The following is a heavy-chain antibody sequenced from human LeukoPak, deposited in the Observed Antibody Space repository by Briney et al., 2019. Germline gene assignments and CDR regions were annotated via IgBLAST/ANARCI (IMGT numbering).Heavy chain of an antibody. CDR2: IHYGGST. D-gene: IGHD3-16*02. CDR3: ARGRYDYVWGSYRPPIVDY. CDR1: GGSISSNTYY. V-gene: IGHV4-39*07. Sequence: PSETLSLTCTVSGGSISSNTYYWDWIRQPPGKGLEWIGSIHYGGSTYYNPSLKSRVTISVDTSKNQFSLKLSSVTAADTAVYYCARGRYDYVWGSYRPPIVDYWGQGTLVTVSS. J-gene: IGHJ4*02.